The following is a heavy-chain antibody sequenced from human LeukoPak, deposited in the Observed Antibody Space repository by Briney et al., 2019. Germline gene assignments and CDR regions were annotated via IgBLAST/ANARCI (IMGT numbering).Heavy chain of an antibody. CDR1: GFTFSSYA. V-gene: IGHV3-30*01. CDR3: ARDRYDFWSGYYSEAFHY. CDR2: ISYDGSNK. D-gene: IGHD3-3*01. Sequence: GGSLRLSCAASGFTFSSYAMHWVRQAPGKGLEWVAVISYDGSNKYNADSVKGRFTTSRDNSKNTLYLQMNSLRDEDTAVYYCARDRYDFWSGYYSEAFHYWGQGTLVTVSS. J-gene: IGHJ4*02.